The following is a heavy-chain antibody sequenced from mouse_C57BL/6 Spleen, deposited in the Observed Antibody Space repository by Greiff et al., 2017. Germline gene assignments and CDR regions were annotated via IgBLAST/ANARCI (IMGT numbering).Heavy chain of an antibody. CDR2: IWRGGST. V-gene: IGHV2-5*01. Sequence: VKLMESGPGLVQPSQSLSITCTVSGFSLTSYGVHWVRQSPGKGLEWLGVIWRGGSTDYNAAFMSRLSITKDNSKSQVFFKMTSLQADDTAIYYCAKTGTDAMDYWGQGTSVTVSS. CDR3: AKTGTDAMDY. CDR1: GFSLTSYG. D-gene: IGHD4-1*01. J-gene: IGHJ4*01.